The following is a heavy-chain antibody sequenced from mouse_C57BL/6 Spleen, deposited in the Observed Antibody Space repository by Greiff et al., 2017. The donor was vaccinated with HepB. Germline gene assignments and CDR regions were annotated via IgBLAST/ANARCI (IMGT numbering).Heavy chain of an antibody. J-gene: IGHJ3*01. CDR1: GFTFSNYW. CDR3: TGGDWFAY. Sequence: EVKLMESGGGLVQPGGSMKLSCVASGFTFSNYWMNWVRQSPEKGLEWVAQIRLKSDNYATHYAESVKGRFTISRDDSKSSVYLQMNKVRAEDTGIYYCTGGDWFAYWGQGTLVTVSA. V-gene: IGHV6-3*01. CDR2: IRLKSDNYAT.